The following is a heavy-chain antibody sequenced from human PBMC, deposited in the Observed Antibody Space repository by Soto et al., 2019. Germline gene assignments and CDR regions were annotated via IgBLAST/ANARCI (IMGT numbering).Heavy chain of an antibody. V-gene: IGHV4-59*01. CDR2: IYYSGST. D-gene: IGHD6-6*01. CDR3: ARIAARGLTRVIRLNYYYYYMDV. Sequence: PSETLSLTCTVSGGSISSYYWSWIRQPPGKGLEWIGYIYYSGSTNYNPSLKSRVTISVDTSKNQFSLKLSSVTAADTAVYYCARIAARGLTRVIRLNYYYYYMDVWGKGTTVTVSS. CDR1: GGSISSYY. J-gene: IGHJ6*03.